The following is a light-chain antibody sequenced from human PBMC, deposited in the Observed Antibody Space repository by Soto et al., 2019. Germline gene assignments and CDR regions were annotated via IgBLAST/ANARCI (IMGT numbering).Light chain of an antibody. V-gene: IGKV3-20*01. CDR3: QEYGSSPFT. J-gene: IGKJ4*01. CDR1: ESELTSRY. Sequence: EIVLMQSPGTLSLSPGARAVLSCRASESELTSRYLAWFQQKPGKSPRLLIHGSYSRPTCIPDSFSGSGSGTDFTRAIRRLEPKDFALYYCQEYGSSPFTFRGRTTVDIK. CDR2: GSY.